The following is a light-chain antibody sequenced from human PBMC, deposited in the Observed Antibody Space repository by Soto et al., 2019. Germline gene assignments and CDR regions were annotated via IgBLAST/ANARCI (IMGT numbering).Light chain of an antibody. J-gene: IGKJ1*01. CDR3: QQRSNWPPWT. V-gene: IGKV3-11*01. CDR1: QSVISY. CDR2: DAS. Sequence: EIVLKQSPATRSLSPGEIATLSCRASQSVISYLAWYQQNPGPAPRLLIYDASNRATGIPARFSGSGSATEFPLTSSSLEPEDFAVYYCQQRSNWPPWTCGQGTKVEI.